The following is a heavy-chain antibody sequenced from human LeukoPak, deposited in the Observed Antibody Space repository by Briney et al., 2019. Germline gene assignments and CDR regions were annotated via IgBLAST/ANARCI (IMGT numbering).Heavy chain of an antibody. CDR2: IYYSGST. V-gene: IGHV4-39*01. CDR3: ARQRGPFDY. J-gene: IGHJ4*02. Sequence: SETLSLTCTVSGGSISSSSYYWGWIRQPPGKGLEWIGSIYYSGSTYYNPSLKSRVTISVDTSKNQFSLKLSSVTAADTAVYYCARQRGPFDYWGQGTLVTVSS. D-gene: IGHD3-16*01. CDR1: GGSISSSSYY.